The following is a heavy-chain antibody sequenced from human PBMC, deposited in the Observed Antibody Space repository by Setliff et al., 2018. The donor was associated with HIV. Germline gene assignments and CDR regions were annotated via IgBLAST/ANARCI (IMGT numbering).Heavy chain of an antibody. CDR2: IIPIFGTA. V-gene: IGHV1-69*13. D-gene: IGHD2-21*02. Sequence: SVKVSCKASGGAFSSYALSWVRQAPGQGLEWMGGIIPIFGTANYAQKFQGRVTITADESTSTAYMELSSLRSEDTAVYYCAAGYCGGDCYSGQSYFDYWGQGTLVTAPQ. CDR3: AAGYCGGDCYSGQSYFDY. CDR1: GGAFSSYA. J-gene: IGHJ4*02.